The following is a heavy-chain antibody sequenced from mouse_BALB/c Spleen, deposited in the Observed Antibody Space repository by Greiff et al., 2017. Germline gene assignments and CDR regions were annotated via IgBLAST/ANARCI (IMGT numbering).Heavy chain of an antibody. Sequence: QVQLQQPGAELVKPGASVKLSCKASGYTFTSYWMHWVKPRPGQGLEWIGEIDPSDSYTNYNQKFKGKATLTVDKSSSTAYMQLSSLTSEDSAVYYFARRSDQWLLRYFDVWGAGTTVTVAS. V-gene: IGHV1-69*02. CDR2: IDPSDSYT. D-gene: IGHD2-3*01. J-gene: IGHJ1*01. CDR3: ARRSDQWLLRYFDV. CDR1: GYTFTSYW.